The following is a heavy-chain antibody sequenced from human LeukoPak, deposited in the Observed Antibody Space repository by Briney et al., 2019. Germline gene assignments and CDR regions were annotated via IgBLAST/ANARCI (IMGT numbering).Heavy chain of an antibody. J-gene: IGHJ4*02. Sequence: GGSLRLSCAASGFTFSNYAMNWVRQAPGKGLEWVSAISGSSGNTYYADSVKGRFTISRDNSKNTLYLQMNSLRAEDTAVYYCARAGGTRSRDYYFDYWGQGTLVTVSS. CDR1: GFTFSNYA. V-gene: IGHV3-23*01. CDR2: ISGSSGNT. CDR3: ARAGGTRSRDYYFDY. D-gene: IGHD1-1*01.